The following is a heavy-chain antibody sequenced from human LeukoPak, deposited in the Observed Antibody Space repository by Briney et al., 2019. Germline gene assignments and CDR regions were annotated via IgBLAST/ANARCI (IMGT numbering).Heavy chain of an antibody. J-gene: IGHJ4*02. D-gene: IGHD3-10*01. CDR1: GFTFSTYN. Sequence: GGSLRLSCAASGFTFSTYNMNWVRQAPGKGLEWVSSISSSSRYIYYADSVKGRFTISRDNAKNSLFLQMNSLRAEDTAVYYCARDVYGSGSYFDYWGQGTLVTVSS. CDR2: ISSSSRYI. CDR3: ARDVYGSGSYFDY. V-gene: IGHV3-21*01.